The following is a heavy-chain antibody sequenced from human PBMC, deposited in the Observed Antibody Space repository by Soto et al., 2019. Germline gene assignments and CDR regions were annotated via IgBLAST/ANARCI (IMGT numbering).Heavy chain of an antibody. J-gene: IGHJ4*02. D-gene: IGHD2-2*01. CDR2: ISSSGSGI. Sequence: EVQLVESWGGLVQPGGSLRLSCAASGFTLSSYEMNWVRQAPGKGLEWVSYISSSGSGIYYADSVKGRFTISRDNAKNSLYLQMNSLRAEDTAVYYCARATSFDYWGQGTLVTVSS. CDR3: ARATSFDY. CDR1: GFTLSSYE. V-gene: IGHV3-48*03.